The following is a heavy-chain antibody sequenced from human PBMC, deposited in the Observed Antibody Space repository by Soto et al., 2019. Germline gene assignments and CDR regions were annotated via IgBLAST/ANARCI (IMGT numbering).Heavy chain of an antibody. D-gene: IGHD3-16*02. CDR2: MHYTGFS. CDR1: GDSVTSHY. CDR3: ARESRSSRYDYVWGSYRTPYYYYGMDV. J-gene: IGHJ6*02. Sequence: PSETLSLTCSFSGDSVTSHYFTWIRQSPEKGLEWIGYMHYTGFSHYNPSLKSRVTISVDTSKNQFTLQLTSVTVADTAVYYCARESRSSRYDYVWGSYRTPYYYYGMDVWGQGTTVTVSS. V-gene: IGHV4-59*02.